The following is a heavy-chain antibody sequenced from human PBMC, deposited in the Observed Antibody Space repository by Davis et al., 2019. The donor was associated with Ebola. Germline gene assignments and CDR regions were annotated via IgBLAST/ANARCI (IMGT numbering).Heavy chain of an antibody. CDR1: GFSLPTRGVG. CDR2: IYWDDDK. Sequence: SGPTLVKPTQTLTLTCTFSGFSLPTRGVGVGWIRQPPGKALEWLALIYWDDDKRYSPSLKSRLTITKDTSRNQVVLTMTSMDPVDSATYYCAHSRIVATITTYYYYGMDVWGQGTTVTVSS. V-gene: IGHV2-5*02. D-gene: IGHD5-12*01. CDR3: AHSRIVATITTYYYYGMDV. J-gene: IGHJ6*02.